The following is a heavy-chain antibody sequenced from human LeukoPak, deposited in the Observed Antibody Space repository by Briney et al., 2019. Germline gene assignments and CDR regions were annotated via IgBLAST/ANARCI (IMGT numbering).Heavy chain of an antibody. CDR3: ARGFGGITIFGVVPGSNWFDP. J-gene: IGHJ5*02. V-gene: IGHV4-34*01. CDR2: INHSGST. CDR1: GGSFSGYY. D-gene: IGHD3-3*01. Sequence: SETLSLTCAVYGGSFSGYYWSWIRQPPGKGLEWIGEINHSGSTNCNPSLKSRVTISVDTSKNQFSLKLSSVTAADTAVYYCARGFGGITIFGVVPGSNWFDPWGQGTLVTVSS.